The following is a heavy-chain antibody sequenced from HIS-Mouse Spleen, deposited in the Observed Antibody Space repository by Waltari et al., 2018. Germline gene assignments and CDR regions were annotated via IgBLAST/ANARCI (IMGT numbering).Heavy chain of an antibody. Sequence: QVQLVQSGAEVKKPGASVKVSCKASGYTFTGYYMHWVRQAPGQGLEWMGWVNPNSGGTNYAQNFQGRVTMTRDTSISTAYMELSRLRSDDTAVYYCARDTAHDSSSSLDYWGQGTLVTVSS. CDR3: ARDTAHDSSSSLDY. J-gene: IGHJ4*02. CDR2: VNPNSGGT. CDR1: GYTFTGYY. V-gene: IGHV1-2*02. D-gene: IGHD6-6*01.